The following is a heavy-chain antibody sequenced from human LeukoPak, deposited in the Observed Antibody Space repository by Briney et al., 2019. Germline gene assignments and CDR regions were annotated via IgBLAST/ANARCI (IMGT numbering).Heavy chain of an antibody. CDR1: GFTFSSCA. J-gene: IGHJ4*02. CDR3: AKRGSYDFDY. CDR2: ISGSGGRT. D-gene: IGHD1-26*01. V-gene: IGHV3-23*01. Sequence: PGGSLRLSCAASGFTFSSCAMSWVRQAPGKGLEWVSTISGSGGRTYYADSVKGRFTISRDNSKNTLYLQMNSLRAEDTAVYYCAKRGSYDFDYWGQGTLVTVSS.